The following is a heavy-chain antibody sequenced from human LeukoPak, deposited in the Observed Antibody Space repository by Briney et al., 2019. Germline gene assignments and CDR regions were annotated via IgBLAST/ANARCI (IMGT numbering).Heavy chain of an antibody. CDR2: ISGSGGST. D-gene: IGHD2-2*01. J-gene: IGHJ4*02. Sequence: GGSLRLSCAASGFTFSSYAMSWVRQAPGKGLEWVSAISGSGGSTYYADSVKGRFTISRDNSKNTLYLQMNSLRAGDTAVYYCAKDRGRAYCSSTSCLFDYWGQGTLVTVSS. CDR1: GFTFSSYA. V-gene: IGHV3-23*01. CDR3: AKDRGRAYCSSTSCLFDY.